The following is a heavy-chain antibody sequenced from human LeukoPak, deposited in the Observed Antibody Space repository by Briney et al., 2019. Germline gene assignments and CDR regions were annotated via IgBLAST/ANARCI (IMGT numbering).Heavy chain of an antibody. V-gene: IGHV4-39*07. CDR3: ARDINCSGGSCWGEDAFDI. CDR2: IYYSGST. J-gene: IGHJ3*02. CDR1: GGSISSSRYY. D-gene: IGHD2-15*01. Sequence: SETLSLTCTVSGGSISSSRYYWGWIRQPPGKGLEWIGSIYYSGSTYYNPSLKSRVTISVDTSKNQFSLKLSSVTAADTAVYYCARDINCSGGSCWGEDAFDIWGQGTMVTVSS.